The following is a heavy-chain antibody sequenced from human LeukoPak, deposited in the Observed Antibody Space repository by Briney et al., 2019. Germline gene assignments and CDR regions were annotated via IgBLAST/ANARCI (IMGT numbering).Heavy chain of an antibody. D-gene: IGHD6-13*01. CDR2: IKTDGSIT. V-gene: IGHV3-74*01. J-gene: IGHJ4*02. CDR1: GFTFSNYW. CDR3: AGFSAPGPGFGY. Sequence: GGSLRLSCAASGFTFSNYWMHWVRQVPGKGLEWVSCIKTDGSITYYADSVKGRLTISRDNAKNTLYLQMNSLRAEDTSIYYCAGFSAPGPGFGYWGQGTLVTVSS.